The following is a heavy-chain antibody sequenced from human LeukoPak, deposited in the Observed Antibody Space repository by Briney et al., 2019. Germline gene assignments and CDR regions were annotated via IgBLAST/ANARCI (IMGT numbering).Heavy chain of an antibody. Sequence: GGSLRLSCAASGFTFSSYAMSWVRQAPGKGLEWVSAISGSGGSTYYADSVKGRFTISRDSSKNTLYLQMNSLRAEDTAVYYCAKGIIAAAAPYYFDYWGQGTLVTVSS. J-gene: IGHJ4*02. CDR1: GFTFSSYA. CDR2: ISGSGGST. CDR3: AKGIIAAAAPYYFDY. V-gene: IGHV3-23*01. D-gene: IGHD6-13*01.